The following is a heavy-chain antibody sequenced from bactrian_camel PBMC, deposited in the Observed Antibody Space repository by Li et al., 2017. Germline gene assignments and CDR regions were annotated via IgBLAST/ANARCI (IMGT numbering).Heavy chain of an antibody. CDR2: ITNSGGVT. CDR3: ASPGIGHY. J-gene: IGHJ4*01. Sequence: VQLVESGGGSVQTGGSLRLSCAASGFTFSNYHMSWVRQAPGKGLEWVSTITNSGGVTWYADSVKGRFTISRDNAKNTAYLQMNSLKSEDTALNYCASPGIGHYWGQGTQVTVS. CDR1: GFTFSNYH. V-gene: IGHV3S40*01.